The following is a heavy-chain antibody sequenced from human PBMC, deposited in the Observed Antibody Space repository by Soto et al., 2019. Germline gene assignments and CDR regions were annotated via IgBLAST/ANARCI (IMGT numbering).Heavy chain of an antibody. J-gene: IGHJ4*02. Sequence: QVQLQQWGAGLLKPSETLSLTCAVYGGSFSGSYWSWIRQPPGKGLEWIAEINHSGGTNYNPSLKSRVTISVDTSKNQLSLKLSSVTAADTAMYYCARVMASRGQRDIDYWGQGTLVTVSS. CDR2: INHSGGT. V-gene: IGHV4-34*01. CDR3: ARVMASRGQRDIDY. CDR1: GGSFSGSY. D-gene: IGHD3-10*01.